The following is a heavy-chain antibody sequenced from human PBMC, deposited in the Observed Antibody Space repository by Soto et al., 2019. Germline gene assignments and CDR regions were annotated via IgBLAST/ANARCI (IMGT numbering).Heavy chain of an antibody. Sequence: GGSLRLSCAASGFTFRSYGMHWVRQAPGKGLEWVAVISYDGSNKDYGDSVKGRFTISRDNSNNTLYLQMNSLRPEDTAVYYCAKNKDDFWSGSISDPWGQGTLVTVSS. CDR1: GFTFRSYG. CDR2: ISYDGSNK. CDR3: AKNKDDFWSGSISDP. V-gene: IGHV3-30*18. D-gene: IGHD3-3*01. J-gene: IGHJ5*02.